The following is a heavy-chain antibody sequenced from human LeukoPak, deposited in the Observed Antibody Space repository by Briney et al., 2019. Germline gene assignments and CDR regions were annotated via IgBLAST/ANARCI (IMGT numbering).Heavy chain of an antibody. CDR3: ARTMYYDFWSGYYTYLDY. Sequence: SETLSLTCTVSGGSISSSSYYWGWLRQPPGKGLEWIGSIYYSGSTYYNPSLKSRVTISVDTSKNQFSLKLSSVTAADTAVYSCARTMYYDFWSGYYTYLDYWGQGTLVTVSS. J-gene: IGHJ4*02. D-gene: IGHD3-3*01. CDR2: IYYSGST. V-gene: IGHV4-39*01. CDR1: GGSISSSSYY.